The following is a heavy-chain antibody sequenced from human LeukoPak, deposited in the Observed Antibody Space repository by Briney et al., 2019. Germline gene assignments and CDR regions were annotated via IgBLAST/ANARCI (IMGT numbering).Heavy chain of an antibody. CDR1: GYTYTDYY. CDR3: ARVGPTSYFDY. J-gene: IGHJ4*02. V-gene: IGHV1-2*06. Sequence: ASVKVSCKASGYTYTDYYVHWVQQAPGQALEWMGRVNPDTGGTNYAQKFQGRVTMTRDTSINTAYMELSRLTPDDTPIYYCARVGPTSYFDYWGQGTLVTASS. CDR2: VNPDTGGT.